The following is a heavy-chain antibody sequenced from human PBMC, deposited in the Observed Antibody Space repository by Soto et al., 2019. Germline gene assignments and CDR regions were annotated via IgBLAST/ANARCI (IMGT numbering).Heavy chain of an antibody. J-gene: IGHJ3*02. CDR2: MNPNSGNT. D-gene: IGHD3-3*01. V-gene: IGHV1-8*01. Sequence: ASVKVSCKASGYTFTSYDINWVRQATGQGLEWMGWMNPNSGNTGYAQKFQGRVTMTRNTSISTAYMELSSLRSEDTAVYYCASGGGAYYDFSNDAFDIWGQGTMVTVSS. CDR1: GYTFTSYD. CDR3: ASGGGAYYDFSNDAFDI.